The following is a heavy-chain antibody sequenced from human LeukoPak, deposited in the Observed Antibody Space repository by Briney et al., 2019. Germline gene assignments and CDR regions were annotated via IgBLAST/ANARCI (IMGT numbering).Heavy chain of an antibody. CDR2: INHSGST. Sequence: KPSETLSLTCAVYGGSFSGYYWSWIRQPPGKGLEWIGEINHSGSTNYSPSLKSRVTMSVDTSKNQFSLKLSSVTAADAAMYYCARVGLQIVVVPAATTQTTYYYYMDVWGTGTTVTVSS. D-gene: IGHD2-2*01. CDR3: ARVGLQIVVVPAATTQTTYYYYMDV. V-gene: IGHV4-34*01. J-gene: IGHJ6*03. CDR1: GGSFSGYY.